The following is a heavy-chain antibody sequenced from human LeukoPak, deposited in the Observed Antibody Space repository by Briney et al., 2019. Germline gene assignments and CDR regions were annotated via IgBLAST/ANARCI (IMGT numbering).Heavy chain of an antibody. J-gene: IGHJ3*02. CDR2: INHSGST. D-gene: IGHD3-3*01. CDR3: AREGYDFWSGYYPDAFDI. Sequence: NPSETLSLTCAVYGRSFSGYYWSWIRQPPGKGLEWIGEINHSGSTNYNPSLKSRVTISVDTSKNQFSLKLSSVTAADTAVYYCAREGYDFWSGYYPDAFDIWGQGTMATVSS. CDR1: GRSFSGYY. V-gene: IGHV4-34*01.